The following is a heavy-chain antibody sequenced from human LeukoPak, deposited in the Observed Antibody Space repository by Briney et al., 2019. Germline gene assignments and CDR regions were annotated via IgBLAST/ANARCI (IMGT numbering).Heavy chain of an antibody. CDR1: GYTFTSYD. V-gene: IGHV1-18*01. D-gene: IGHD6-13*01. CDR2: ISAYNGNT. J-gene: IGHJ6*02. CDR3: ATSIALAAAGKAPYYYYGMDV. Sequence: GSSVKVSCKASGYTFTSYDINWVRQAPGQGLEWMGWISAYNGNTNYAQKLQGRVTMTTDTSTSTAYMELRSLRSDDTAVYYCATSIALAAAGKAPYYYYGMDVWGQGTTVTVSS.